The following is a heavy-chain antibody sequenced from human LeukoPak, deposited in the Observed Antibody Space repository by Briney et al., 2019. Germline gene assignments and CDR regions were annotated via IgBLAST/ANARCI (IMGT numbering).Heavy chain of an antibody. CDR2: IIPIFGTA. CDR1: GGTFSSYA. CDR3: ARVRYQAVVIAYDAFDI. J-gene: IGHJ3*02. D-gene: IGHD2-21*01. V-gene: IGHV1-69*01. Sequence: SVKVSCKASGGTFSSYAISWVRQAPGQGLEWMGGIIPIFGTANYAQKFQGRVTITADESTSTAYMELSSLRSEDTAVYYCARVRYQAVVIAYDAFDIWGQGTMVTVSS.